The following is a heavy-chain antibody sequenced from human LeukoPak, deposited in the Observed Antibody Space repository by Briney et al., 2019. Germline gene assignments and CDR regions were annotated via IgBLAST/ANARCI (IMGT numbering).Heavy chain of an antibody. V-gene: IGHV4-4*07. Sequence: SETLSLTCTVSGGSISSYYWSWIRQPAGKGLEWIGRIYTSGSTNYNPSLKSRVTISVDTSKNQFSLKLSSVTAADTAVYYCARDWGVSARPGYMDVWGKGTTVTVSS. CDR2: IYTSGST. J-gene: IGHJ6*03. CDR1: GGSISSYY. CDR3: ARDWGVSARPGYMDV. D-gene: IGHD6-6*01.